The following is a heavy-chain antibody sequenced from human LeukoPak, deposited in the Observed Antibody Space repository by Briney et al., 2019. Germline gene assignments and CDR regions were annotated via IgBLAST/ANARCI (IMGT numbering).Heavy chain of an antibody. Sequence: VASVKVSCKASGYTFTSYGISWVRQAPGQGLEWMGWISAYNGNTNYAQKLQGRVTMTTDTSTSTAYMELRSLRSEDMAVYYCARPTEIVDAFDIWGQGTMVTVSS. D-gene: IGHD5-24*01. V-gene: IGHV1-18*03. J-gene: IGHJ3*02. CDR1: GYTFTSYG. CDR3: ARPTEIVDAFDI. CDR2: ISAYNGNT.